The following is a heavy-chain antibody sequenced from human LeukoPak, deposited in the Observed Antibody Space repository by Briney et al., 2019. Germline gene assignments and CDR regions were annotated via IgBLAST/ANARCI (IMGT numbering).Heavy chain of an antibody. CDR1: GFTFSDYY. CDR3: ARDLYDLWSGYYPYYYYGMDV. Sequence: GGSLRLSCAASGFTFSDYYMSWIRQAPGKGLEWVSYISSSGSTIYYADSVKGRFTISRDNAKNSLYLQMNSLRAEDTAVYYCARDLYDLWSGYYPYYYYGMDVWGQGTTVTVSS. V-gene: IGHV3-11*01. CDR2: ISSSGSTI. D-gene: IGHD3-3*01. J-gene: IGHJ6*02.